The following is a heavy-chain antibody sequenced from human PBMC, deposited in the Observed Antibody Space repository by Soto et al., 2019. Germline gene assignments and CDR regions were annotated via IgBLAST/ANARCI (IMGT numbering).Heavy chain of an antibody. CDR2: IYWDDAK. CDR3: ARGDSTGYYPY. J-gene: IGHJ4*02. Sequence: QITLKESGPTLVKPTQTLTLTCTLSGFSLSTSGVGVGWIRQPPGKALEWLALIYWDDAKRYSPSLKSRLTITKDTSKNQVVLKMTNMDPVDTATYYCARGDSTGYYPYWGQGTLVTASS. CDR1: GFSLSTSGVG. D-gene: IGHD3-22*01. V-gene: IGHV2-5*02.